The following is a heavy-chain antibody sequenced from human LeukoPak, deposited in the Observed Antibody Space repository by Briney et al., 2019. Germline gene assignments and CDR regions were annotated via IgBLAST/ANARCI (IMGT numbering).Heavy chain of an antibody. CDR2: IRYDGSNK. Sequence: GGSLRLSCATSGFTFSSYGMHWVRQAPGKGLEWVAFIRYDGSNKYYADSVKGRFTISRDNSKNTLYLQMNSLRAEDTAVYYCAKVDRGVKVDYYYYYMDVWGKGTTVTISS. CDR1: GFTFSSYG. D-gene: IGHD3-10*01. J-gene: IGHJ6*03. CDR3: AKVDRGVKVDYYYYYMDV. V-gene: IGHV3-30*02.